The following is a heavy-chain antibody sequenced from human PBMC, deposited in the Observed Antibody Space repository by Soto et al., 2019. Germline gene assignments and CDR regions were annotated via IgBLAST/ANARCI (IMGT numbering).Heavy chain of an antibody. D-gene: IGHD6-13*01. V-gene: IGHV3-23*01. Sequence: GGSLRLSCAASGFTFSSYAMSWVRQAPGKGLEWVSAISGSGGSTYYADSVKGRFTISRDNSKNTLYLQMNSLRAEDTAVYYCAKELGLHSSSWTDYYYGMDVWGQGTTVPVSS. CDR2: ISGSGGST. J-gene: IGHJ6*02. CDR3: AKELGLHSSSWTDYYYGMDV. CDR1: GFTFSSYA.